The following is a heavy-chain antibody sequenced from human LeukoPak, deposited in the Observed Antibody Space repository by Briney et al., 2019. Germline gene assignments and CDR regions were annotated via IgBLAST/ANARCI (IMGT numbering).Heavy chain of an antibody. D-gene: IGHD6-13*01. V-gene: IGHV1-18*01. Sequence: PGASVKVSCKASGYTFASYGISWVRQAPGQGLEWMGWISAYNGNTNYAQKLQGRVTMTTDTSTSTAYMELRSLRSDDTAVYYCARDLGGAAADWFDPWGQGTPVTVSS. J-gene: IGHJ5*02. CDR3: ARDLGGAAADWFDP. CDR1: GYTFASYG. CDR2: ISAYNGNT.